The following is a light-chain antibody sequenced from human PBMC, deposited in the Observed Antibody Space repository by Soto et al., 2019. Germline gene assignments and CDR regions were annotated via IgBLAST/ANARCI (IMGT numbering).Light chain of an antibody. CDR2: RDG. CDR1: SSNIGSHF. CDR3: AVWDQSLTGWV. Sequence: QSVLTQPPSASGTPGQSLTISCSGSSSNIGSHFVYWYQHLPGTAPKLLLFRDGQRPSGVPARFFGSKSGTSASLAISGLRSEDEADYYCAVWDQSLTGWVFGGGTKLTVL. V-gene: IGLV1-47*01. J-gene: IGLJ3*02.